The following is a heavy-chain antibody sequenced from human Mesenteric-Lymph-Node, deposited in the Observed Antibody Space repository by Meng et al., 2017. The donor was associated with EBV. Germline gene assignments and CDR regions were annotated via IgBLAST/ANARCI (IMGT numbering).Heavy chain of an antibody. CDR1: GGSISSSSYY. J-gene: IGHJ4*02. CDR2: IYYSGST. V-gene: IGHV4-39*01. D-gene: IGHD6-13*01. CDR3: ARPDSSSWIHFDY. Sequence: LQLPEACPGLVKPSETLSLTCTVSGGSISSSSYYWGWIRQPPGKGLEWIGSIYYSGSTYYNPSLKSRVTISVDTSKNQFSLKLSSVTAADTAVYYCARPDSSSWIHFDYWGQGTLVTVSS.